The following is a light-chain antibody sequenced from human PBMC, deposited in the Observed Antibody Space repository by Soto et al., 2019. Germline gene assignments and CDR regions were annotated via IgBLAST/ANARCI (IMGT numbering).Light chain of an antibody. CDR1: SSNIGNNY. V-gene: IGLV1-51*01. CDR3: ETWDSGLSSVL. J-gene: IGLJ2*01. CDR2: DNN. Sequence: QSVLTQPPSVSAAPGQKVTISCSGSSSNIGNNYVSWYQQLPGTAPKLLIYDNNKRPSGIPDRFSGSKSGTSATLGITGLQTGDEADYYCETWDSGLSSVLFGGGTKVTVL.